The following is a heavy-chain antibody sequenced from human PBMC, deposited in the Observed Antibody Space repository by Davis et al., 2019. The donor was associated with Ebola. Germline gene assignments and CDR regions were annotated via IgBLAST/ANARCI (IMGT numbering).Heavy chain of an antibody. CDR3: AGGYYYYGMDV. CDR1: GGSFSGYY. V-gene: IGHV4-34*01. CDR2: INHSGST. Sequence: SETLSLTCAVYGGSFSGYYWSWIRQPPGKGLEWIGEINHSGSTNYNPSLKSRVTMFLDKSLNQFSLKLSSVTAEDTAVYYCAGGYYYYGMDVWGQGTTVTVSS. J-gene: IGHJ6*02.